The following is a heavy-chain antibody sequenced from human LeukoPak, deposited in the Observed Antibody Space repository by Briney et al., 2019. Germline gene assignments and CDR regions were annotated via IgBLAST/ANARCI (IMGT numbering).Heavy chain of an antibody. CDR1: GYTFTSYG. V-gene: IGHV1-18*01. Sequence: ASVKVSCKASGYTFTSYGISWVRQAPGQGLEWMGWISAYNGNTNYAQKLQGRVTMTTDTSTSTAYVELRSLRSDDTAAYYCARDITLTAGTPGYWGQGTLVTVSS. D-gene: IGHD2-15*01. CDR3: ARDITLTAGTPGY. J-gene: IGHJ4*02. CDR2: ISAYNGNT.